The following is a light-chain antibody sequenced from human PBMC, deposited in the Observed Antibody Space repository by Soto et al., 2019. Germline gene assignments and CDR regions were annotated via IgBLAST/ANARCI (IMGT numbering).Light chain of an antibody. J-gene: IGLJ2*01. CDR1: SSDVGAYNY. Sequence: QSALTQPASVSGSPGQSITISCTGTSSDVGAYNYVSWYQQHPGKAPKLMIYDVTNRPSGVSSRFSGSKSGNTASLTISGLQAEDEADYYCSSYTRSTTLVVFGGGTKLTFL. V-gene: IGLV2-14*01. CDR2: DVT. CDR3: SSYTRSTTLVV.